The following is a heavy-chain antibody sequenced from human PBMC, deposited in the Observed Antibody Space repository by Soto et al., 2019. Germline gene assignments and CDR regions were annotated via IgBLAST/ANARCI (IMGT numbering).Heavy chain of an antibody. J-gene: IGHJ4*02. CDR3: ASYIVGAHFDY. Sequence: SXKVSCKASGGTFSSYAISWVRQAPGQGLEWMGGIIPIFGTANYAQKFQGRVTITADESTSTAYMELSSLRSEDTAVYYCASYIVGAHFDYWGQGTLVTVSS. V-gene: IGHV1-69*13. CDR2: IIPIFGTA. D-gene: IGHD1-26*01. CDR1: GGTFSSYA.